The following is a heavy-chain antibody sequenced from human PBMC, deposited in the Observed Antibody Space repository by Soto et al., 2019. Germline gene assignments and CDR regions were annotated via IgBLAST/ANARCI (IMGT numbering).Heavy chain of an antibody. V-gene: IGHV1-69*01. CDR3: ARGVAPGQTADPYAFDI. CDR1: GGPFTRYA. J-gene: IGHJ3*02. D-gene: IGHD7-27*01. CDR2: ITPIAETR. Sequence: QAQLVQSGAEVRKPGSSVRVSCRASGGPFTRYAVSWVRQAPGQGLEWIGGITPIAETRNYAQKFRGRLSITADEPTDTDHMELRRLTSDDTAVYFCARGVAPGQTADPYAFDIWVQGSRVTVSS.